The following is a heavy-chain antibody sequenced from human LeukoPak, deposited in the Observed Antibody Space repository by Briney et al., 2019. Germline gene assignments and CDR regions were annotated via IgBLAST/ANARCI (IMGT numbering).Heavy chain of an antibody. CDR2: IYYSGST. V-gene: IGHV4-39*01. CDR1: GGSLSSSSYY. Sequence: SETLSLTCTVSGGSLSSSSYYWGWIRQPPGTGLEWIGSIYYSGSTYYNPSLKSRVTISVDTSKNQFSLKLSSVTAADTAVYYCARVNYYDSSGYYYYPGPFFDYWGQGTLVTVSS. D-gene: IGHD3-22*01. J-gene: IGHJ4*02. CDR3: ARVNYYDSSGYYYYPGPFFDY.